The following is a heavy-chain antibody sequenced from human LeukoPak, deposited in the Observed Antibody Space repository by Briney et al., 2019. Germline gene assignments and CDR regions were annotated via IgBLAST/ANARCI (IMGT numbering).Heavy chain of an antibody. V-gene: IGHV1-18*01. CDR1: GCTFSSYD. J-gene: IGHJ4*02. CDR3: ARVNPGYNDAYHY. CDR2: ISVYNGHT. D-gene: IGHD5-18*01. Sequence: GASVKVSCKASGCTFSSYDISWVRQAPGQGLEWMGWISVYNGHTDYGQKLQGRVTMTTDTSTSTAYMELRSLRFDDTAVYYCARVNPGYNDAYHYWGQGTLVTVSS.